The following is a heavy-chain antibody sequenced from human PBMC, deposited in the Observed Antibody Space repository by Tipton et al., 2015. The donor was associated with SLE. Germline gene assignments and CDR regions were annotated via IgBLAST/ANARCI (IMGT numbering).Heavy chain of an antibody. V-gene: IGHV4-4*08. CDR3: ARDYYYDSGTYGYFDY. D-gene: IGHD3-10*01. CDR2: VCNSGST. Sequence: LRLSCTVSGASVSSFCWNWIRQSPGKGLEWIGCVCNSGSTNYDPSLKSRGTISVDTSKNHFSLELTSVTAADTAVYFCARDYYYDSGTYGYFDYWGQGTLVTVSS. CDR1: GASVSSFC. J-gene: IGHJ4*02.